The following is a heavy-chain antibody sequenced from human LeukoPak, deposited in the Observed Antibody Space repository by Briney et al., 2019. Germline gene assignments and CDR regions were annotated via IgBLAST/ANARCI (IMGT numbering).Heavy chain of an antibody. CDR1: GFTFSSYA. CDR2: ISGSGGST. J-gene: IGHJ4*02. Sequence: GGSLRLSCAASGFTFSSYAMSWVRQAPGKGLEWVSAISGSGGSTYYADSVKGRFTISRDNAKNSLYLQMNSLRAEDTAVYYCARDQRLRFLEWLLNWGQGTLVTVSS. CDR3: ARDQRLRFLEWLLN. V-gene: IGHV3-23*01. D-gene: IGHD3-3*01.